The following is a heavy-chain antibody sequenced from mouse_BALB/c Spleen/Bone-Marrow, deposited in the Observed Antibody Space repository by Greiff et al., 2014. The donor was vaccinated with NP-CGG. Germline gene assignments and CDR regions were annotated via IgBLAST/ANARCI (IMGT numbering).Heavy chain of an antibody. Sequence: VQRVESGAELVRPGTAVNVSCKASGYAFTNYLIEWVKQRPGQGLEWIGVINPGSGGANYNEKFKGKATLTADKSSSTAYMQLSSPTSDDSAVYFCARFGRYYFDYWGQGTTLTVSS. CDR1: GYAFTNYL. V-gene: IGHV1-54*01. J-gene: IGHJ2*01. CDR2: INPGSGGA. CDR3: ARFGRYYFDY.